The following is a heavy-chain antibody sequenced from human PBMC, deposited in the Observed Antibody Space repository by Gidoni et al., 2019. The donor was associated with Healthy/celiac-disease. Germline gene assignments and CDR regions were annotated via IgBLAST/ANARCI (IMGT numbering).Heavy chain of an antibody. D-gene: IGHD2-15*01. CDR3: AKDRGYCSGGSCYFSVNWFDP. J-gene: IGHJ5*02. V-gene: IGHV3-23*01. Sequence: EVQLLESGGGLVQPGGSLRLSCAASGFTFSRYAMSWVGQAPGKGLEWVSAISGSGGSTYYADSVEGRLTISRDNSKNTLYLQMNSLRAEDTAVYYCAKDRGYCSGGSCYFSVNWFDPWGQGTLVTVSS. CDR2: ISGSGGST. CDR1: GFTFSRYA.